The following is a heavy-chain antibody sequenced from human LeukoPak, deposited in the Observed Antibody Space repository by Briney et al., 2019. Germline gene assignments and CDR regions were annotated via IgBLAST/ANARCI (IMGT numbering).Heavy chain of an antibody. CDR2: IIPILGIA. CDR3: ARFLCSSTSCYYDY. D-gene: IGHD2-2*01. J-gene: IGHJ4*02. CDR1: GGTFSSYA. V-gene: IGHV1-69*04. Sequence: ASVKVSCKASGGTFSSYAISWVRQAPGQGLEWMGRIIPILGIANYAQKFQGRVTITADKSTSTAYMELSSLRSEDTAVYYCARFLCSSTSCYYDYWGQGTLVTVSS.